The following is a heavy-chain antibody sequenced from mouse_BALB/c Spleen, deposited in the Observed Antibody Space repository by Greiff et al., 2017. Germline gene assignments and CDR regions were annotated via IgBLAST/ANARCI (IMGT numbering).Heavy chain of an antibody. J-gene: IGHJ4*01. CDR2: INPYTDGT. Sequence: EVKLQQSGPELVKPGASVKMSCKASGYTFTSYVMHWVKQKPGQGLEWIGYINPYTDGTKYNEKFKGKATLTSDKSSSTAYMELSSLTSEDSAVYYCAREVITTNSAMGYWGQGTSVTVSS. D-gene: IGHD2-4*01. CDR3: AREVITTNSAMGY. V-gene: IGHV1-14*01. CDR1: GYTFTSYV.